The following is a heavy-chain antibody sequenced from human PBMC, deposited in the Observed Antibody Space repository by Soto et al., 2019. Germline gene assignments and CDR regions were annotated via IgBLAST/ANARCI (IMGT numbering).Heavy chain of an antibody. CDR3: GRAGYSRGWLHPPGN. Sequence: GGSLRLSCAASGFTVSSNYMSWVRQAPGKGLEWVSVIYSGGSTYYADSVKGRFTISRHNSKNTLYLQMNSLRAGDTAVYYWGRAGYSRGWLHPPGNWGQGTLVTVSS. CDR2: IYSGGST. J-gene: IGHJ4*02. CDR1: GFTVSSNY. V-gene: IGHV3-66*01. D-gene: IGHD6-19*01.